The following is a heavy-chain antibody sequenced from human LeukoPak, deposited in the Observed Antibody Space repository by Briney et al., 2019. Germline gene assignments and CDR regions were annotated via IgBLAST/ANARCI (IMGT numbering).Heavy chain of an antibody. CDR3: ARDPTPRYCSGGSCYTHYGMDV. CDR1: GFTFDDYA. J-gene: IGHJ6*02. V-gene: IGHV3-9*01. Sequence: PGRSLRLSCAASGFTFDDYAMHWVRQAPGKGLEWVSGISWNSGSIGFADSVKGRLTISRDNAKNSLYLQMNSLRAEDTAVYYCARDPTPRYCSGGSCYTHYGMDVWGQGTTVTVSS. CDR2: ISWNSGSI. D-gene: IGHD2-15*01.